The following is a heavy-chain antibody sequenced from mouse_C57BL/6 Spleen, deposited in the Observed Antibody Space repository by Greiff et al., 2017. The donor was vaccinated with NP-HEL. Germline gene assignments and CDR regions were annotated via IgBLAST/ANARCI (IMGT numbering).Heavy chain of an antibody. J-gene: IGHJ4*01. V-gene: IGHV5-4*01. Sequence: EVQLVESGGGLVKPGGSLKLSCAASGFTFSSYAMSWVRQTPEKRLEWVATISDGGSYTYYPDNVKGRFTLSRDNAKKNLYLQMSHLKSEDTAMYYCARDYYDAMDYWGQGTSVTVSS. CDR3: ARDYYDAMDY. CDR2: ISDGGSYT. D-gene: IGHD2-1*01. CDR1: GFTFSSYA.